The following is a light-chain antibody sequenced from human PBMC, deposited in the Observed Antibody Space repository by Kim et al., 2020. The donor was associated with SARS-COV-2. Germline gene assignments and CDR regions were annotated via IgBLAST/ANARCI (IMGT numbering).Light chain of an antibody. CDR2: QDS. V-gene: IGLV3-1*01. Sequence: VSQGQTASITCTGDKLGDKYACWYQQKPGQSPVLVIYQDSKWPSGIPERFSGSNSGNTATLTISGTQAMDEADYYCQAWDSSTVVFGGGTKVTVL. J-gene: IGLJ2*01. CDR3: QAWDSSTVV. CDR1: KLGDKY.